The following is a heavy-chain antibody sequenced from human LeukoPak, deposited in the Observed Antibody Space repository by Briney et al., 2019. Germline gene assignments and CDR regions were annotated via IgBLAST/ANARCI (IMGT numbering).Heavy chain of an antibody. CDR2: VYYSGST. D-gene: IGHD3-10*01. Sequence: SETLSLTCTVSGGSISNYYWGWIRQPPGKGLEWIGVVYYSGSTYYSSSFKSRVTISVDTSKNKFSLKLSPVTAADTAIYYCARRGYYGWGSVYWGQGTLVTVSS. V-gene: IGHV4-39*01. CDR1: GGSISNYY. J-gene: IGHJ4*02. CDR3: ARRGYYGWGSVY.